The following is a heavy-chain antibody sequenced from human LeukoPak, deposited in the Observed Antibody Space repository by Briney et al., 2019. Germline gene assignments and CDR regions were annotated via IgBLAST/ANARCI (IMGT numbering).Heavy chain of an antibody. D-gene: IGHD4-17*01. V-gene: IGHV4-39*01. CDR3: ARQGGYGDYPNWFDP. J-gene: IGHJ5*02. CDR1: GGSISSSSYY. CDR2: IYYSGST. Sequence: SETLSLTCTVSGGSISSSSYYWGWIRQPPGKGLEWIGSIYYSGSTYYNPSLKSRVTISVDTSKNQFSLKLSSVTAADTAVYYCARQGGYGDYPNWFDPWGQEPWSPSPQ.